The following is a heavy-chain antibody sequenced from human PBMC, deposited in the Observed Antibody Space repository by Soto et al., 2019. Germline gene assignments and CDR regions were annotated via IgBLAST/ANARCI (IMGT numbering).Heavy chain of an antibody. CDR1: GYTFTSYG. Sequence: ASVKVSCKASGYTFTSYGISWVRQAPGQGLEWMGRIIPIIGKANYAQKFQGRVTITADTSTSTAYMELSSLRSDDTAVYYCAREGDMKFHSDSSDEPGYWGQGTLVTVSS. CDR2: IIPIIGKA. V-gene: IGHV1-69*04. CDR3: AREGDMKFHSDSSDEPGY. J-gene: IGHJ4*02. D-gene: IGHD3-22*01.